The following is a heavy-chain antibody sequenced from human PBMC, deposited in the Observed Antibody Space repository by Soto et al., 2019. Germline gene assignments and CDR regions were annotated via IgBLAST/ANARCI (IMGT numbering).Heavy chain of an antibody. V-gene: IGHV1-2*02. CDR3: ARLEQLVYYFDY. J-gene: IGHJ4*02. CDR2: INPNSGGT. CDR1: GYTFTSYG. D-gene: IGHD6-6*01. Sequence: ASVKVSCKASGYTFTSYGISWVRQAPGQGLEWMGWINPNSGGTNYAQKFQGRVTMTRDTSISTAYMELSRLRSDDTAVYYCARLEQLVYYFDYWGQGTLVTVSS.